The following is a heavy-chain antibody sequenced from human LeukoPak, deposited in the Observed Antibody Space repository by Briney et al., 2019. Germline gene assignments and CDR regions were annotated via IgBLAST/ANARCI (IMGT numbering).Heavy chain of an antibody. D-gene: IGHD1-26*01. CDR2: IYYSGTT. J-gene: IGHJ4*02. CDR1: GSSISSSSYY. V-gene: IGHV4-39*01. Sequence: PSETLSLTCTVSGSSISSSSYYWGWIRQPPGKGLEWIGTIYYSGTTYYNPSLKSRVAISLDTSKNQFSLNLSSATAADTAVYYCARLGGLSIVGATIPDQWGQGTLVTVSS. CDR3: ARLGGLSIVGATIPDQ.